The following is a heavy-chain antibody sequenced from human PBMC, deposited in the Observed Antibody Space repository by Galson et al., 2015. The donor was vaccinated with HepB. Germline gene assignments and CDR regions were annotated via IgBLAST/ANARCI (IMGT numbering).Heavy chain of an antibody. CDR3: ARDQDSYGYSGAFDI. CDR2: ISSSSSYT. CDR1: GFTFSDYY. V-gene: IGHV3-11*05. J-gene: IGHJ3*02. D-gene: IGHD5-18*01. Sequence: SLRLSCAASGFTFSDYYMSWIRQAPGKGLEWVSYISSSSSYTNYADSVKGRLTISRDNAKNSLYLQMNSLRAEDTAVYYCARDQDSYGYSGAFDIWGQGTMVTVSS.